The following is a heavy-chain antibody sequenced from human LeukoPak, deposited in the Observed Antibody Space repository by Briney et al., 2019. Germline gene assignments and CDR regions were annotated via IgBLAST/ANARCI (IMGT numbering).Heavy chain of an antibody. D-gene: IGHD3-9*01. V-gene: IGHV3-53*01. Sequence: PGGSLRLSCAASGFTVSSNYMSWVRQAPGKGLEWVSVIYSGGDTYYADSVKGRFTTSRDISKNTLYLQMNSLRAEDTAVYYCARDSLSTIFDAFDIWGQGTMVTVSS. CDR3: ARDSLSTIFDAFDI. J-gene: IGHJ3*02. CDR2: IYSGGDT. CDR1: GFTVSSNY.